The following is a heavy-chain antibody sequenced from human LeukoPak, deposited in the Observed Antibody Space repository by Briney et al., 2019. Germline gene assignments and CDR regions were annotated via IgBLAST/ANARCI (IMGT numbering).Heavy chain of an antibody. CDR1: GFTFSDYY. CDR3: ARAGLFGPMTPDY. J-gene: IGHJ4*02. CDR2: ISSSGSTI. D-gene: IGHD2-21*01. V-gene: IGHV3-11*01. Sequence: GGSLRLSCAPSGFTFSDYYMSWLRQAPGKGLEWVSYISSSGSTIYYADSVKGRFTLSRDNAKNSLYLQMNSLRAEDTAVYYCARAGLFGPMTPDYWGQGTLVTVSS.